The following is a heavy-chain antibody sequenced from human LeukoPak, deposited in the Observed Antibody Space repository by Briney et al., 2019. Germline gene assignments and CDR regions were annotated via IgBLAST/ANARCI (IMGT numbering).Heavy chain of an antibody. CDR2: IYYSGST. J-gene: IGHJ4*02. CDR1: GGSISSYY. V-gene: IGHV4-59*01. Sequence: SETLSLTCTVSGGSISSYYWSWTRQPPGKGLGWIGYIYYSGSTNYNPSLKSRVTISVDTSKNQFSLKLSSVTAADTAVYYCARATPKHYDSSGCLDYWGQGTLVTVSS. D-gene: IGHD3-22*01. CDR3: ARATPKHYDSSGCLDY.